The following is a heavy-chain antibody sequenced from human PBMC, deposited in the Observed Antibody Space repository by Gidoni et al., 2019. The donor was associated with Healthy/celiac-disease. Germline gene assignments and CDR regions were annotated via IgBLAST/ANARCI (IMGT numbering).Heavy chain of an antibody. Sequence: EVQLVQSGAEVNKPGESLRISCKGSGYSFTSYWISWVRQMPGKGLEWMGRIDPSDSYTNYSPAFQGHVTISADKSISTAYLQWSSLKASDTAMYYCARAGGGTSASGSENNYYYYYGMDVWGQGTTVTVSS. D-gene: IGHD2-2*01. CDR2: IDPSDSYT. J-gene: IGHJ6*02. CDR1: GYSFTSYW. CDR3: ARAGGGTSASGSENNYYYYYGMDV. V-gene: IGHV5-10-1*03.